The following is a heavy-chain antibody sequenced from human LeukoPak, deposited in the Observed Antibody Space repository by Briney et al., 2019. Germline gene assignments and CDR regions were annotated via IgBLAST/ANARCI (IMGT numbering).Heavy chain of an antibody. J-gene: IGHJ4*02. CDR1: GFTLSTDH. Sequence: GGSLRHSRAATGFTLSTDHMNWVRQAAGKGIEWVAVSYNSGSRHYAESVKGRFTISRDNSKNTLDLQMNSLRAEDTALYYCARVWELSFDHWGQGTLVTVSS. D-gene: IGHD1-26*01. CDR2: SYNSGSR. V-gene: IGHV3-53*01. CDR3: ARVWELSFDH.